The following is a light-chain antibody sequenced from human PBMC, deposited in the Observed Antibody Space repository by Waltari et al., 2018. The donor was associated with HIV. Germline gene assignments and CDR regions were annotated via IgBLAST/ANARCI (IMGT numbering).Light chain of an antibody. CDR3: QQYYSTPYT. Sequence: ATINCKSSQSVLYSSNNKNYLAWYQQKPGQPPKLLIYWASTRESGVPDRFSGSGSGTDFTLTISSLQAEDVAVYYCQQYYSTPYTFGQGTKLEIK. CDR2: WAS. CDR1: QSVLYSSNNKNY. J-gene: IGKJ2*01. V-gene: IGKV4-1*01.